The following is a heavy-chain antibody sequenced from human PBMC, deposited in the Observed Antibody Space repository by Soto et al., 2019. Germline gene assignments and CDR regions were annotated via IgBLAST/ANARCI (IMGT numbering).Heavy chain of an antibody. D-gene: IGHD2-15*01. V-gene: IGHV1-3*01. CDR1: GYTFTSYA. J-gene: IGHJ4*02. CDR2: INAGNGVT. CDR3: ARDGCDGGSCYPDY. Sequence: VQLVQSGAEVEKPGASVKVSCEASGYTFTSYAMHWVRQAPGQRLEWMGWINAGNGVTKYSEKFQGRVTFTRLASARTAFLEVNSLRSEDTAVYFCARDGCDGGSCYPDYWGQGTLVTAS.